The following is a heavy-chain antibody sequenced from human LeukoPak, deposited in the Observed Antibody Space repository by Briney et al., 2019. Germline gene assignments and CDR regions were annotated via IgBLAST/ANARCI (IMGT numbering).Heavy chain of an antibody. Sequence: ASVKVSCKASGYTFTSYGISWVRQAPGQGLEWMGWISAYNGNTNYAQKLQGRVTMTTDTSTSTAYMELSSLRSEDMAVYYCARALTGTLNWFDPWGQGTLVTVSS. CDR1: GYTFTSYG. V-gene: IGHV1-18*03. D-gene: IGHD3-9*01. CDR3: ARALTGTLNWFDP. CDR2: ISAYNGNT. J-gene: IGHJ5*02.